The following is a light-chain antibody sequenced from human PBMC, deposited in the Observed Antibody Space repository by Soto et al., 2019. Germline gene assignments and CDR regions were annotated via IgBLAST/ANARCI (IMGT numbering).Light chain of an antibody. CDR3: SSYTSSSIVV. J-gene: IGLJ2*01. Sequence: QSALTQPASVSGSPGQSITISWTGTSSDVDGYNYVSWYQQHPGKAPKLMIYDVSNRPSGVSNRFSGSKSSNTASLTISGLQAEDEADYYCSSYTSSSIVVFGGGTKLTVL. V-gene: IGLV2-14*01. CDR2: DVS. CDR1: SSDVDGYNY.